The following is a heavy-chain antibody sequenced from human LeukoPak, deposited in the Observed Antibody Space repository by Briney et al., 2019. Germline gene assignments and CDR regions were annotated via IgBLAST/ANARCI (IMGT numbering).Heavy chain of an antibody. D-gene: IGHD3-22*01. Sequence: ASVKVSCKASGYTFTSYYMHWVRQAPGQGLEWMGWINPNSGGTNYAQKFQGRVTMTRDTSISTAYMELSRLRSDDTAVYYCARGYDSSGYRYYFDYWGQGTLVTVSS. V-gene: IGHV1-2*02. J-gene: IGHJ4*02. CDR1: GYTFTSYY. CDR3: ARGYDSSGYRYYFDY. CDR2: INPNSGGT.